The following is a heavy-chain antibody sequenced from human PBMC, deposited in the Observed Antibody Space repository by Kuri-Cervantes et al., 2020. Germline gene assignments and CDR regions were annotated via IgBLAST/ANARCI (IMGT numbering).Heavy chain of an antibody. CDR2: INTNTGNP. V-gene: IGHV7-4-1*01. D-gene: IGHD5-24*01. J-gene: IGHJ4*02. Sequence: ASVKVSCKASGYTFTSYAMNWVRQAPGQGLEWMGWINTNTGNPTYAQGFTGRFVFSLDTSVSTAYLQICSLKAEDTAVYYCAREGRDGYNYFAFYYWGQGTLVTVSS. CDR1: GYTFTSYA. CDR3: AREGRDGYNYFAFYY.